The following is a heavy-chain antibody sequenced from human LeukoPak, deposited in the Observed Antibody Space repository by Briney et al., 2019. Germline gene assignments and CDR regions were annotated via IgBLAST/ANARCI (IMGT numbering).Heavy chain of an antibody. Sequence: PSGTLSLTCAVSGGSISSSNWWSWVRQPPGKGLEWIGEIYHSGSTNYNPSLKSRVTISVDKSKNQFSLKLSSVTAADTAVYYCARTPGEQQLVRYYYYYMDVWGKGTTVTVSS. CDR3: ARTPGEQQLVRYYYYYMDV. CDR1: GGSISSSNW. D-gene: IGHD6-13*01. J-gene: IGHJ6*03. V-gene: IGHV4-4*02. CDR2: IYHSGST.